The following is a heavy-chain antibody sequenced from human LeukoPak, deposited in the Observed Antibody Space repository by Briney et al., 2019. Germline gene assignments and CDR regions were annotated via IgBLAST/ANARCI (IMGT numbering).Heavy chain of an antibody. J-gene: IGHJ4*02. D-gene: IGHD3-22*01. V-gene: IGHV1-2*02. CDR2: SNPKSGDT. CDR3: ARVGETSSGYYPFDY. CDR1: GYTFSDYY. Sequence: ASVTVSCKASGYTFSDYYIHWVRQAPGQGLEWMGWSNPKSGDTNYAQKSQGRVTMTRDTSISTAYMEVSRLRSDDTAVYYCARVGETSSGYYPFDYWGQGTLGTASS.